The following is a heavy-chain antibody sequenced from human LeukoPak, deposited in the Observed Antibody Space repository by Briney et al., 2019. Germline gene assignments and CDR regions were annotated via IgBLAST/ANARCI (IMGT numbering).Heavy chain of an antibody. CDR2: INPSGGST. J-gene: IGHJ4*02. D-gene: IGHD3-22*01. CDR3: ARDGYYYDSSGYYFRDDDY. Sequence: GASVKVSCKASGYTFTSYYMHWVRQAPGQGLEWMGIINPSGGSTSYAQKFQGRVTITADESTSTAYMELSSLRSGDTAVYYCARDGYYYDSSGYYFRDDDYWGQGTLVTVSS. CDR1: GYTFTSYY. V-gene: IGHV1-46*01.